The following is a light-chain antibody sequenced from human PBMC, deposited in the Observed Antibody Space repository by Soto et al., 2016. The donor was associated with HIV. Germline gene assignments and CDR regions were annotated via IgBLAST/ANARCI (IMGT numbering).Light chain of an antibody. CDR2: DGS. J-gene: IGLJ1*01. CDR1: NIGSKS. V-gene: IGLV3-21*03. Sequence: SYELTQPPSVSVAPGKTARITCGGNNIGSKSVHWYQQKPGQAPVVVVYDGSDRPSGIPERFSGSNSGNTATLTISRVEAGDEADYYCQVWDNTIDQGVFGTGTKVTVL. CDR3: QVWDNTIDQGV.